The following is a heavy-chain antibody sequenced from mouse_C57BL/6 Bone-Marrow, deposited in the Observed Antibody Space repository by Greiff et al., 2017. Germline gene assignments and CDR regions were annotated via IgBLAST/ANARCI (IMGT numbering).Heavy chain of an antibody. CDR2: INPNNGGT. V-gene: IGHV1-18*01. Sequence: VQLQQSGPELVKPGASVKIPCKASGYTFTDYNMDWVKQSHGKSLEWIGDINPNNGGTIYNQKFKGKATLTVDKSSSTAYMELRSLTSEDTAVYYCARNGHGSRGRFAYWGQGTLVTVSA. J-gene: IGHJ3*01. D-gene: IGHD1-1*01. CDR1: GYTFTDYN. CDR3: ARNGHGSRGRFAY.